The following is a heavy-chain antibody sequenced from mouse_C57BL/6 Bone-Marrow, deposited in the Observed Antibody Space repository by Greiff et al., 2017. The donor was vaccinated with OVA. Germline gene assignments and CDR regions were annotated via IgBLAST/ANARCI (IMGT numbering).Heavy chain of an antibody. D-gene: IGHD1-1*01. Sequence: VQRVESGAELVRPGTSVKMSCKASGYTFTNYWIGWAKQRPGHGLEWIGDIYPGGGYTNYNEKFKGKATLTADKSSSTAYMQFSSLTSEDSAIYYCARHTPITYFDYWGQGTTLTVSS. CDR1: GYTFTNYW. CDR3: ARHTPITYFDY. V-gene: IGHV1-63*01. CDR2: IYPGGGYT. J-gene: IGHJ2*01.